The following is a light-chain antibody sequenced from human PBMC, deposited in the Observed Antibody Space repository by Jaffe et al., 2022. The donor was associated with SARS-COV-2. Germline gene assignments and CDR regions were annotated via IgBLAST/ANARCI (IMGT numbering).Light chain of an antibody. Sequence: HSALTQPASVSGSPGQSITISCTGTSSDVGDYNYVSWYRQYPGKAPKLIIYEVSYRASGVSYRFSASKSGNTASLTISGLQPEDEANYYCSSYTSSDTLVVFGGGTKLTVL. J-gene: IGLJ2*01. CDR2: EVS. V-gene: IGLV2-14*01. CDR3: SSYTSSDTLVV. CDR1: SSDVGDYNY.